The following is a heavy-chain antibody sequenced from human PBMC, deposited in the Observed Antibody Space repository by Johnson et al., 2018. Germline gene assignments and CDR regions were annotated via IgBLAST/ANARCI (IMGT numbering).Heavy chain of an antibody. J-gene: IGHJ3*02. V-gene: IGHV4-59*01. D-gene: IGHD1-26*01. CDR1: GGSFSSNY. CDR3: ARVGGSGSDWAFDS. CDR2: IHYSAST. Sequence: QVQLQESGPGLVKPSETLSLTCTVSGGSFSSNYWTWIRQPPGKGLEWIGYIHYSASTNYNPSLQSRVTISVDTSEKETSLRLTSVTAADTAVYYCARVGGSGSDWAFDSWGQGTMVTVSS.